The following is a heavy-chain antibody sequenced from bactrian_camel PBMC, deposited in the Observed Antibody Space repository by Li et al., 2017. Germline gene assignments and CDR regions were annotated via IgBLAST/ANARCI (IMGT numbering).Heavy chain of an antibody. J-gene: IGHJ4*01. D-gene: IGHD1*01. CDR3: ASKVGMCGPNWSKLRFDS. Sequence: VQLVESGGDSVQAGGSLRLSCSVSGYIDRHYCLGWFRQATGKGREGVASIDTQSRTTYPDSMEGRFTISRDIASRTLYLQMSNLKPEDTALYYCASKVGMCGPNWSKLRFDSRGPGTQVTVS. CDR1: GYIDRHYC. CDR2: IDTQSRT. V-gene: IGHV3S26*01.